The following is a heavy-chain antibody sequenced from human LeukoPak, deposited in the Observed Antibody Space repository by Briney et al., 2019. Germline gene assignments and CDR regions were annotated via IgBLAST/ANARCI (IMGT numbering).Heavy chain of an antibody. CDR1: GFTFSSYG. D-gene: IGHD3-10*01. CDR3: AKDVAVLLWFGELPTSPFDY. J-gene: IGHJ4*02. Sequence: PGGSLRLSCAASGFTFSSYGMHWVRQAPGKGLEWVAVIWYDGSNKYYADSVKGRFTISRDNSKNTLYLQMNSLRAEDTAVYYCAKDVAVLLWFGELPTSPFDYWGQGTLVTVSS. CDR2: IWYDGSNK. V-gene: IGHV3-33*06.